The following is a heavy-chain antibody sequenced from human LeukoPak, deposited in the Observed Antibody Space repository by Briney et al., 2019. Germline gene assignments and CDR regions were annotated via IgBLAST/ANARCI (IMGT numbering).Heavy chain of an antibody. J-gene: IGHJ3*02. CDR1: GGPISGYY. Sequence: SETLSLTCSVSGGPISGYYWTWIRQPPGKALEWIGYIYYSGSTNYNPSLKSRVTLSVDTSKNQFSLKLNSVTAADTAMYFCAREPPGIDDAFDIWGQGTMVTVS. D-gene: IGHD2-15*01. V-gene: IGHV4-59*01. CDR3: AREPPGIDDAFDI. CDR2: IYYSGST.